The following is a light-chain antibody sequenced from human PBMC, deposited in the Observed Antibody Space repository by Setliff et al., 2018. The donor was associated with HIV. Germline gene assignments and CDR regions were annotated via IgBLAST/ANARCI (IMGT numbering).Light chain of an antibody. V-gene: IGLV2-18*02. CDR3: FPFTSSSTYV. CDR2: EVS. Sequence: QSALAQPPSVSGSPGQSVTISCTGTISDVGTYDRVSWYQQPPGTAPKLMIYEVSNRPSGVPDRFSGSKSGNTASLIISGLQAEDEADYYCFPFTSSSTYVFGPGTKVTVL. J-gene: IGLJ1*01. CDR1: ISDVGTYDR.